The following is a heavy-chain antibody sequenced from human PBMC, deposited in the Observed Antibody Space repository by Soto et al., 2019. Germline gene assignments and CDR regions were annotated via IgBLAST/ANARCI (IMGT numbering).Heavy chain of an antibody. D-gene: IGHD4-17*01. CDR3: ARQSFAGGDYDPYYYVDV. CDR2: IYYSGGT. V-gene: IGHV4-39*01. Sequence: SETLSLTCTVSGGSISSSSYYWGWIRQPPGKGLEWIGSIYYSGGTSYNPSLKSRLTISVNTSKNPFSLKLSSVTAADTAVYYCARQSFAGGDYDPYYYVDVWGKGTTVTVSS. J-gene: IGHJ6*03. CDR1: GGSISSSSYY.